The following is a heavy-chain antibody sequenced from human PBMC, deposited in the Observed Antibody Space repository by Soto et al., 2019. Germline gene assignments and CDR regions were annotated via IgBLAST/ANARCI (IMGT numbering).Heavy chain of an antibody. CDR1: GYSITNGYY. J-gene: IGHJ6*02. CDR3: ARALYCSGGSCSPLRGMDV. CDR2: IYHSGST. D-gene: IGHD2-15*01. V-gene: IGHV4-38-2*01. Sequence: ETLSLTCAVSGYSITNGYYWGWIRQPPGQGLEWIGTIYHSGSTYYNPSLKTRVTISVDTSKNQFSLKLSSVTAADTAVYYCARALYCSGGSCSPLRGMDVWGQGTTVTVSS.